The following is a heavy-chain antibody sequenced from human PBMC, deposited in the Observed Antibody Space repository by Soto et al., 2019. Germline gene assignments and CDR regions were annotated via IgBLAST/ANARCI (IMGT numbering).Heavy chain of an antibody. CDR1: GFTLGSYW. J-gene: IGHJ6*02. CDR3: ARPLVVVGSRPYYGLDV. CDR2: IKTDASEK. Sequence: GGSLRLSCAASGFTLGSYWMSWVRQAPGKGLEWLATIKTDASEKKYVDSVKGRFTVSRDNAKNSLYLQMDSLRAEDTAIYYCARPLVVVGSRPYYGLDVWGQGTTVTVSS. V-gene: IGHV3-7*03. D-gene: IGHD3-22*01.